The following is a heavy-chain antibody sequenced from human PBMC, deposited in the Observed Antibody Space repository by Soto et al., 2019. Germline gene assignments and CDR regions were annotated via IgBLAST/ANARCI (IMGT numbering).Heavy chain of an antibody. CDR2: ISYDGSNK. Sequence: GGSLRLSCAASGFTFSSYAMHWVRQAPGKGLEWVAVISYDGSNKYYADSVKGRFTISRDNSKNTLYLQMNSLRAEDTAVYYCARGYCSGGSCSEFDYWGQGTLVTVSS. D-gene: IGHD2-15*01. CDR1: GFTFSSYA. V-gene: IGHV3-30-3*01. J-gene: IGHJ4*02. CDR3: ARGYCSGGSCSEFDY.